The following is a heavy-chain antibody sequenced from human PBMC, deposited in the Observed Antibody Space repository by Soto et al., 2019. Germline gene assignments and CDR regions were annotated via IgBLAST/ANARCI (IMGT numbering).Heavy chain of an antibody. CDR3: AGGGNLWSGFKH. V-gene: IGHV3-30-3*01. J-gene: IGHJ4*02. CDR1: GFTFSSYA. CDR2: ISYDGSNK. D-gene: IGHD3-3*01. Sequence: QVQLVESGGGVVQPGRSLRLSCAASGFTFSSYAMHWVRQAPGKGLEWVAVISYDGSNKYYADSVKGRFTISRDNSKNTLYLQMNSLRAEDTAVYYCAGGGNLWSGFKHWGQGTLVTVSS.